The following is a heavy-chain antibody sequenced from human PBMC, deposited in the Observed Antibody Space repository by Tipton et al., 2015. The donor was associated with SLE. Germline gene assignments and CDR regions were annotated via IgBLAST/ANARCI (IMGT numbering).Heavy chain of an antibody. D-gene: IGHD3-9*01. V-gene: IGHV4-31*03. CDR1: GGSISSDDYY. CDR2: IYYSGTT. Sequence: TLSLTCTVSGGSISSDDYYWTWIRQHPGKGLEWIGYIYYSGTTYYNPSLKSRVTMSVDTSKNQFSLKLRSVTAADTAVYYCARGPGYFDWFDAFDIWGQGTMVTVSS. CDR3: ARGPGYFDWFDAFDI. J-gene: IGHJ3*02.